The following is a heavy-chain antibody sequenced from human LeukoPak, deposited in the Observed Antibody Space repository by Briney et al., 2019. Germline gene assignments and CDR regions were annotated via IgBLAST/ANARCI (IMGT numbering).Heavy chain of an antibody. CDR2: IYTSGST. CDR1: GGSISSGSYY. D-gene: IGHD3-10*01. V-gene: IGHV4-61*02. Sequence: SETLSLTCTVSGGSISSGSYYWSWIRQPAGKGLEWIGRIYTSGSTNYNPSLKSRVTISVDTSKNQFSLKPSSVTAADTAVYYCASELAGIFDYWGQGTLVTVSS. J-gene: IGHJ4*02. CDR3: ASELAGIFDY.